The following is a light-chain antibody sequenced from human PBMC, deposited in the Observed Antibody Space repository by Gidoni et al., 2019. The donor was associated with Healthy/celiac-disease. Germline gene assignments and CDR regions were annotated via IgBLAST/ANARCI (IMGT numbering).Light chain of an antibody. CDR3: HSRDSSGNLHVV. V-gene: IGLV3-19*01. J-gene: IGLJ2*01. CDR2: GKN. Sequence: SSELTQDPAVSVALGQTVRITCQGDSLRSYYASWYQQKPGQAPVLVIYGKNNRPSGIPDRFSGSSSGNTASLTITGAQAEDEADYYCHSRDSSGNLHVVFGGGTKLTVL. CDR1: SLRSYY.